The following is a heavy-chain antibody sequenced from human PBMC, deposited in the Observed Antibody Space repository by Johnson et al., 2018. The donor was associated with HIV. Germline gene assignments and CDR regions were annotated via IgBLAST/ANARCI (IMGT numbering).Heavy chain of an antibody. Sequence: VQLVESGGGVVQPGRSLRLSCAASGFTFSSYGMHWVRQAPGQGLEWVAVIWYDGSNKYYADSVKGRFTICRDNSKNTLYMQMNSLRAEDTALYYCAKVLWSGFYYDAFDIWGQGTMVTVSS. D-gene: IGHD3-3*01. CDR1: GFTFSSYG. CDR3: AKVLWSGFYYDAFDI. J-gene: IGHJ3*02. CDR2: IWYDGSNK. V-gene: IGHV3-33*06.